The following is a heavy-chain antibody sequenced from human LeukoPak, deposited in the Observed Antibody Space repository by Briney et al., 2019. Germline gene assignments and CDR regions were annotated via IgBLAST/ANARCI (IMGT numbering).Heavy chain of an antibody. CDR2: INDRGST. CDR1: GDSVRSYY. Sequence: SETLSLTCTVSGDSVRSYYRSWIRQPPGQGLEWLGHINDRGSTNYNPSLQGRVTISIDTSKNQFSLKVNSVTAADTAVYYCMRDSRYGSGWFEDGLDFWGQGTTVTVSS. CDR3: MRDSRYGSGWFEDGLDF. J-gene: IGHJ6*02. V-gene: IGHV4-59*02. D-gene: IGHD6-13*01.